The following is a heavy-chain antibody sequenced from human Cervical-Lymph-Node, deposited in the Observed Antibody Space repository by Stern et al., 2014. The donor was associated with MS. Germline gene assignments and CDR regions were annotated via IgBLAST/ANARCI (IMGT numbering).Heavy chain of an antibody. J-gene: IGHJ3*01. CDR2: IYHSGST. Sequence: QLVESGSGQAKPSQTLSLTCAVSGGSISSGGSSWNWIRQPPGKGLEWIGFIYHSGSTYYNPSLKGRAFISVNTSQNQCALNLRSVTAADTAVYYCARGGVIYTQDRNGFDVWGQGTMVTVSS. D-gene: IGHD2-21*01. V-gene: IGHV4-30-2*01. CDR3: ARGGVIYTQDRNGFDV. CDR1: GGSISSGGSS.